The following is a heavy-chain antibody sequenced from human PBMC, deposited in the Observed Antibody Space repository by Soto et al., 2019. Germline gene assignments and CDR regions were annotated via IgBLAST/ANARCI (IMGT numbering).Heavy chain of an antibody. J-gene: IGHJ4*02. CDR3: ASIVIDGYNVERFDY. CDR1: GYTFTGYY. D-gene: IGHD5-12*01. CDR2: INPNSGGT. V-gene: IGHV1-2*02. Sequence: QVQLVQSGAEVKKPGASVKVSCKASGYTFTGYYMHWVRQAPGQGLEWMGWINPNSGGTNYAQKFQGRVTMTRDTSISTAYMELSRLRSDDTAVYYCASIVIDGYNVERFDYWGQGTLVTVSS.